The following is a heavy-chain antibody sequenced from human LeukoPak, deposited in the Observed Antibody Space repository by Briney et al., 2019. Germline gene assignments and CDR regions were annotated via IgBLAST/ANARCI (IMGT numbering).Heavy chain of an antibody. J-gene: IGHJ4*02. Sequence: SRTLSLTCVVSGGSISSSNWWNWVRQPPRKGLEWNGEFSHSGGTNYNPSLKSRVTISVDKSKNQFSLNLNSVTAADTAVYYCATRVDSWGQGTLVTVSS. V-gene: IGHV4-4*02. D-gene: IGHD3-3*01. CDR1: GGSISSSNW. CDR2: FSHSGGT. CDR3: ATRVDS.